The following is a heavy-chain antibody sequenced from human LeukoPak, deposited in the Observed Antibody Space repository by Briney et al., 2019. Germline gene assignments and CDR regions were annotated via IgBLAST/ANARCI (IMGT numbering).Heavy chain of an antibody. D-gene: IGHD3-9*01. CDR3: ARRYYDILTGYYGDFDY. J-gene: IGHJ4*02. V-gene: IGHV5-51*01. CDR2: IYPGDSDT. CDR1: GYSFTSYW. Sequence: GESLKISCKGSGYSFTSYWIGWVRQMPGKGLEWMGIIYPGDSDTRYSPSFQGQVTISAGKSISTAYLQWSSLKASDTAMYYCARRYYDILTGYYGDFDYWGQGTLVTVSS.